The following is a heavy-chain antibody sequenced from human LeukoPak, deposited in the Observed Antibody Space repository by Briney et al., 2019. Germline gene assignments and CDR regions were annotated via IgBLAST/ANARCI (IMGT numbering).Heavy chain of an antibody. Sequence: SETLTLTCDVSGVSINTCCYYWTWIRQPPGMELDWVVYKYYSGSTRSNSLMRSCTTIPLNTNKYQFFLRLTSVTDAATSVYYGARGLSYGFDFDSWGAGTLVIVSS. V-gene: IGHV4-61*01. J-gene: IGHJ4*02. CDR1: GVSINTCCYY. CDR3: ARGLSYGFDFDS. D-gene: IGHD5-18*01. CDR2: KYYSGST.